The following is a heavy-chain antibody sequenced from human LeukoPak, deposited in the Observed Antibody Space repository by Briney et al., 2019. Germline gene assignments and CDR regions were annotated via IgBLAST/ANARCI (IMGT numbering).Heavy chain of an antibody. J-gene: IGHJ4*02. CDR3: ARHSFDYDSSGYFYSFDY. D-gene: IGHD3-22*01. V-gene: IGHV4-39*01. CDR2: IXYSGST. CDR1: GGSISNSNYY. Sequence: SETLSLTCTVSGGSISNSNYYWGWIRQPPGKXXXXXXXIXYSGSTHYNPSLKSRVTISVDTSKNQFSLNLNSVTAADTAVYYCARHSFDYDSSGYFYSFDYWGQGTLVTVSS.